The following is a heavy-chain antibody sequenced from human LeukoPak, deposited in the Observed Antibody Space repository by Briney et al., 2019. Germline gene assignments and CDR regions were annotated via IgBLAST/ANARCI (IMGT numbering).Heavy chain of an antibody. CDR3: AKGRPRNSIGELPEFDY. CDR1: GFTFNNFW. CDR2: ISYDGSHK. D-gene: IGHD3-10*01. J-gene: IGHJ4*02. V-gene: IGHV3-30*18. Sequence: GGSLRLSCAASGFTFNNFWIAWVRQAPGKGLEWVAVISYDGSHKSYADSVKGRFTISRDDSKNTVYLQMSSLRAEDTAVYYCAKGRPRNSIGELPEFDYWGQGTLVTVSS.